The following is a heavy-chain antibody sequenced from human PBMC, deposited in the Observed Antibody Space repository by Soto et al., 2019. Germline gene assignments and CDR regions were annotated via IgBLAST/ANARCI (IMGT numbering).Heavy chain of an antibody. CDR2: INPNSGGT. J-gene: IGHJ6*02. CDR1: GYTFTGYY. D-gene: IGHD3-3*01. Sequence: ASVKVSCKASGYTFTGYYMHWVRQAPGQGLEWMGWINPNSGGTSYAQKFQGWVTMTRDTSISTAYMELSRLRSDDTAVYYCARDREYDFWSGYYSNYGMDVWGQGTTVTVSS. V-gene: IGHV1-2*04. CDR3: ARDREYDFWSGYYSNYGMDV.